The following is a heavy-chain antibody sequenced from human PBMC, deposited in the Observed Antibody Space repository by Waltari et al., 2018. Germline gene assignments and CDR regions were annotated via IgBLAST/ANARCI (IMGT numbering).Heavy chain of an antibody. J-gene: IGHJ4*02. Sequence: EVQLVESGGGLVKPGGSPRLSCAASGLTFSSYSMNWVGRAPGKGLEWVSSISSSSSYIYYADSVKGRFTISRDNAKNSLYLQMNSLRAEDTAVYYCARDQGVPVAGQDYWGQGTLVTVSS. V-gene: IGHV3-21*01. CDR2: ISSSSSYI. CDR3: ARDQGVPVAGQDY. D-gene: IGHD6-19*01. CDR1: GLTFSSYS.